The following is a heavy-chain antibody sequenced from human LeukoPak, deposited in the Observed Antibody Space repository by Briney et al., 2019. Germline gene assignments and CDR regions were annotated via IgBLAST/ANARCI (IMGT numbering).Heavy chain of an antibody. CDR2: INPSGGST. CDR1: GYTFTSYY. D-gene: IGHD3-3*01. CDR3: ASERYYDFWSGYLTPDYYGMDV. J-gene: IGHJ6*02. Sequence: WASVKVSCKASGYTFTSYYMHWLRQAPGQGLEWMGIINPSGGSTSYAQKFQGRVTMTRDTSTSTVYMELSSLRSEDTAVYYCASERYYDFWSGYLTPDYYGMDVWGQGTTVTVSS. V-gene: IGHV1-46*01.